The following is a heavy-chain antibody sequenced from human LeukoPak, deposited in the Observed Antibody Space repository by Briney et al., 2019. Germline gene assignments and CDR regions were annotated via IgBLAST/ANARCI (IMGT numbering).Heavy chain of an antibody. V-gene: IGHV3-15*01. CDR2: IKSKVSGGST. Sequence: GGSLRLSCAASGFSFSTQRMHWVRQAPGKGLEWIGRIKSKVSGGSTDYAAPVKGRFTMSRDDSEDTLYLQMDSLKPEDTALYYCTTVSQDFWGQGTLVTVSS. CDR1: GFSFSTQR. CDR3: TTVSQDF. J-gene: IGHJ4*02.